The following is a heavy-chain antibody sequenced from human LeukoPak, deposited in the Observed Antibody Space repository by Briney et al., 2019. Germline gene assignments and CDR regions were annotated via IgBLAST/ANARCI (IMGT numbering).Heavy chain of an antibody. J-gene: IGHJ4*02. CDR3: ASIGADFDY. D-gene: IGHD3-16*02. V-gene: IGHV7-4-1*02. CDR2: INTNTGSP. CDR1: GYTFTSYA. Sequence: ASVKVSCKASGYTFTSYAMNWVRQAPGQGLEFMGWINTNTGSPTYAQGFTGRFVFSLDTSVSTAYLQISSLKAEDTAVYYCASIGADFDYWGQGTLVTVSS.